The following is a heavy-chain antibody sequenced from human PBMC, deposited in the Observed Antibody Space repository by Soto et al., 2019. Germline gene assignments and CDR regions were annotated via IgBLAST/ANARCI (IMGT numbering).Heavy chain of an antibody. CDR3: AKEIDLGDLSLYLNAFDI. V-gene: IGHV3-23*01. D-gene: IGHD3-16*02. CDR2: ISGSGGST. CDR1: GFTFSSYA. J-gene: IGHJ3*02. Sequence: EVQLLESGGGLVQPGGSLRLSCAASGFTFSSYAMSWVRQAPGKGLEWVSAISGSGGSTYYAASVKGRFTISRDNSKNTLYLQMNSRRAEDTAVYYCAKEIDLGDLSLYLNAFDIWGQGTMVTVSS.